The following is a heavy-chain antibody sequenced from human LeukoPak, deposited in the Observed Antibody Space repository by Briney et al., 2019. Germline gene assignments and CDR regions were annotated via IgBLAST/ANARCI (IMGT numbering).Heavy chain of an antibody. V-gene: IGHV3-23*01. Sequence: GGSLRLSCAASGFTFSSYDMTWVRQAPGRGLEWVSSIRPSGDNTYYADSVKGRFTISRDDAKNSLYLQMDSLRAEDTAVYYCARRFDHWGQGTLVTVSS. CDR3: ARRFDH. CDR2: IRPSGDNT. J-gene: IGHJ4*02. CDR1: GFTFSSYD.